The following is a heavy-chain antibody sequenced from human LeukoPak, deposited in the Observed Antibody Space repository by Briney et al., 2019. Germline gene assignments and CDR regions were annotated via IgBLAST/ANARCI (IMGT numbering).Heavy chain of an antibody. Sequence: SVKVSCKASGGTFSSYAISWVRQAPGQGLEWMGGIIPIFGTANYAQKLQGRVSMTTDTATSTAYMELRSLRSDDTAVYYCARDRYGIRSGSYNYWGQGTLVTVSS. D-gene: IGHD1-26*01. CDR3: ARDRYGIRSGSYNY. J-gene: IGHJ4*02. CDR2: IIPIFGTA. V-gene: IGHV1-69*05. CDR1: GGTFSSYA.